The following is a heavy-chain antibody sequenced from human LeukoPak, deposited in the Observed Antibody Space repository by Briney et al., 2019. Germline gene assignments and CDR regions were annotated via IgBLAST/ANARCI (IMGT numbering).Heavy chain of an antibody. V-gene: IGHV3-23*01. Sequence: GGSLRLSCAASGFSVSNYYMSWVRQAPGKGLEWVSAISGSGGSTYYADSVKGRFTISRDNSKNTLYLQMNSLRAEDTAVYYCAKDRYSGYDVFFDYWGQGTLVTVSS. D-gene: IGHD5-12*01. CDR2: ISGSGGST. J-gene: IGHJ4*02. CDR1: GFSVSNYY. CDR3: AKDRYSGYDVFFDY.